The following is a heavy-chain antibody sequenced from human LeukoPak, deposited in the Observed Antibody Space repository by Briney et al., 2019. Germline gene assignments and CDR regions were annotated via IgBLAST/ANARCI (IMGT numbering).Heavy chain of an antibody. J-gene: IGHJ3*02. CDR2: INPSGGST. D-gene: IGHD3-22*01. CDR1: GYTFTIYY. V-gene: IGHV1-46*01. Sequence: GASVKVSFKASGYTFTIYYMHWVRQAPGQGQGWMGIINPSGGSTSYAQKFQGRGTMTRDTSTSTVYMELSSLRSEDPAVYYCARVRRDDSSGYFADAFDIWGQGTMVTVSS. CDR3: ARVRRDDSSGYFADAFDI.